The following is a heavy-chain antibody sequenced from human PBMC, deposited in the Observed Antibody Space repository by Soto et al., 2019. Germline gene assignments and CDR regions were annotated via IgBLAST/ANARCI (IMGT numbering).Heavy chain of an antibody. D-gene: IGHD5-12*01. V-gene: IGHV1-69*02. CDR1: GGTFGNYP. CDR2: VIPILGMG. CDR3: ATDYRDGYNIPFDY. J-gene: IGHJ4*02. Sequence: VQLVQSGAEVKQPGSSVKVSCKTSGGTFGNYPINWVRQAPGQGLEWMGRVIPILGMGSYAQKFQGRVTITADRSTSTAYMELSSLGSDDTAVYYCATDYRDGYNIPFDYWGQGTLVTVSS.